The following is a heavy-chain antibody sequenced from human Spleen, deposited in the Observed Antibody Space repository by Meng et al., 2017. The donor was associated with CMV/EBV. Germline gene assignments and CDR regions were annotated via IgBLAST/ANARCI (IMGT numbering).Heavy chain of an antibody. J-gene: IGHJ4*02. Sequence: HVQRCQFSPVLVKPSQTLSLTGVTARGSVTSNSVALARIRQSPSGVLEWRGKTYYMSKWYNDYEMFVKSRITFSQDTSKTQFSLQLNSVTLEDTAVYYCARHNGGTYRFDCWGQGTLVTVSS. CDR1: RGSVTSNSVA. CDR2: TYYMSKWYN. V-gene: IGHV6-1*01. CDR3: ARHNGGTYRFDC. D-gene: IGHD1-26*01.